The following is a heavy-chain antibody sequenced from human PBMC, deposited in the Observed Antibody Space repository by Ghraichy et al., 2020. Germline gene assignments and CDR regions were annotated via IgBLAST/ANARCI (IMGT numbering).Heavy chain of an antibody. CDR3: ARGHIG. CDR1: GFTLSGYW. J-gene: IGHJ4*02. Sequence: GVLNISCAVSGFTLSGYWMSWVRQAPEKGLEWVANINPDGSEKDYVDSVKGRFTISRDDAKNSLYLQMNSLRAEDTAVYYCARGHIGRGQGTLVTVSS. V-gene: IGHV3-7*03. CDR2: INPDGSEK.